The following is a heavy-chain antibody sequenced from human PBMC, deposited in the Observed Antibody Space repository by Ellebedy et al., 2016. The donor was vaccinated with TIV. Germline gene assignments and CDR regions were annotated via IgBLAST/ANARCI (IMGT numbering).Heavy chain of an antibody. Sequence: SETLSLXCTVSGYSITSGYYWGWIRQPPGKGLEWIGNIYHSGSTYYNPSLKSRVTISVDTSKNQFSLKLSSVTAADTAVYYCARINYGLGDYYYMDVWGKGTTVTVSS. CDR2: IYHSGST. V-gene: IGHV4-38-2*02. CDR1: GYSITSGYY. CDR3: ARINYGLGDYYYMDV. J-gene: IGHJ6*03. D-gene: IGHD4-17*01.